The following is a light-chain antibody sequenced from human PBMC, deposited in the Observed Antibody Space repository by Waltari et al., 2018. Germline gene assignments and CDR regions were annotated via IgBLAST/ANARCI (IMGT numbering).Light chain of an antibody. V-gene: IGKV3-20*01. Sequence: EVVLTQSSGHLSLSPGERAPLSCRASQSVTNDYLAWYQQKPGQAPSHLIYDASIRDTGSPDRFSGSGSGTDFTLTITRLEPEDFAVYHCQQYGSLPWTFGQGTKVEMK. CDR1: QSVTNDY. J-gene: IGKJ1*01. CDR3: QQYGSLPWT. CDR2: DAS.